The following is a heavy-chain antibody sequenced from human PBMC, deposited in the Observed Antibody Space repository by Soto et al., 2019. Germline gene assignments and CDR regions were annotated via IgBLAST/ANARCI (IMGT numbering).Heavy chain of an antibody. CDR2: SYYTGAT. Sequence: SETLSLTCTVSVGSITGYYWSWIRQSPGKGLEWIGCSYYTGATNYNPSLKSRVTISVDTSKNQFSLTLSSATAADTAVYYCAREITPRTGFFYWGQGTLVTVS. V-gene: IGHV4-59*01. CDR3: AREITPRTGFFY. J-gene: IGHJ4*02. D-gene: IGHD7-27*01. CDR1: VGSITGYY.